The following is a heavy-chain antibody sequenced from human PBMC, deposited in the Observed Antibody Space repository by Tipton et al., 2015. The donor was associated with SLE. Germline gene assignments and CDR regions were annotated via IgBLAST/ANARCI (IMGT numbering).Heavy chain of an antibody. Sequence: LRLSCTVSGGSISSYYWSWIRQPPGKGLEWIGYIYYSGSTNYNPSLKSRVTISVDTSKNQFSLKLSSVTAADTAVYYCARMVRTNFPFDYWGQGTLVTVSS. D-gene: IGHD5-18*01. CDR2: IYYSGST. CDR3: ARMVRTNFPFDY. CDR1: GGSISSYY. J-gene: IGHJ4*02. V-gene: IGHV4-59*01.